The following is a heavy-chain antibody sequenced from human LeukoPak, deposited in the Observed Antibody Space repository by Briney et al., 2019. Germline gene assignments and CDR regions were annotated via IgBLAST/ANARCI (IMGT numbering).Heavy chain of an antibody. D-gene: IGHD6-13*01. CDR2: MNPNSGNT. CDR3: ARPRIAAAGYYFDY. CDR1: GYTFTSYD. Sequence: GASVKVSCKASGYTFTSYDINWVRQATGQGLEWMGWMNPNSGNTGYAQKFQGRVTMTRNTSISTAYMELSSLRSEDTAVYYCARPRIAAAGYYFDYWGQGTLVTVSS. J-gene: IGHJ4*02. V-gene: IGHV1-8*01.